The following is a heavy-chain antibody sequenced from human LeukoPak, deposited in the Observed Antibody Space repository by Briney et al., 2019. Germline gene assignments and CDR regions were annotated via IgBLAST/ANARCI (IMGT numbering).Heavy chain of an antibody. CDR3: ARDDQLLYSGGLRDY. V-gene: IGHV3-30*04. J-gene: IGHJ4*02. D-gene: IGHD2-2*01. CDR2: ISYDGSNK. Sequence: PGRSLRLSCAASGFTFSSYAMHWVRQAPGKGLEWVAVISYDGSNKYYADSVKGRFTISRDNSKNTLYLQMNSLRAEDTAVYYCARDDQLLYSGGLRDYWGQGTLVTVSS. CDR1: GFTFSSYA.